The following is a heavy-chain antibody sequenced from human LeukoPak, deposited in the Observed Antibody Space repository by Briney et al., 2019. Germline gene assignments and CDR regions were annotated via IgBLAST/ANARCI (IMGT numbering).Heavy chain of an antibody. Sequence: SETLSLTCTVSGGSISSYYWSWIRQPPGKGLEWIGYIYYSGSTNYNPSLKSRVTISVDTSKNQFSLKLSSVTAADTAVYYCASIWLLSYFDYWGQGTLVTVSS. D-gene: IGHD3-3*01. CDR1: GGSISSYY. J-gene: IGHJ4*02. CDR3: ASIWLLSYFDY. CDR2: IYYSGST. V-gene: IGHV4-59*08.